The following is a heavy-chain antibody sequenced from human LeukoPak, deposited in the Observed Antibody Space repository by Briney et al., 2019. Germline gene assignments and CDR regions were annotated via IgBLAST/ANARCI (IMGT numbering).Heavy chain of an antibody. J-gene: IGHJ4*02. CDR3: ARGYPVRPFDY. V-gene: IGHV3-53*01. CDR2: IYSGGST. Sequence: PGGSLRLSCAASGFTVSSNYMSWVRQAPGKGLEWVSVIYSGGSTYYADSVKGRFTISRDNSKNTLYLQMNSLRAEDTAVYYCARGYPVRPFDYWGQGTLVTVSS. D-gene: IGHD1-1*01. CDR1: GFTVSSNY.